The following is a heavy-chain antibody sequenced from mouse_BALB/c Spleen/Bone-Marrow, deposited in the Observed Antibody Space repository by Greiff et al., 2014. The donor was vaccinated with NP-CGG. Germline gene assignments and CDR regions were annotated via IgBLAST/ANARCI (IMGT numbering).Heavy chain of an antibody. J-gene: IGHJ4*01. CDR2: ISGVSSTI. D-gene: IGHD1-1*01. Sequence: EVNVVESGGGLVQPGGSRKLSCAASGFTFSNFGIHWVRQAPEKGLEWVAYISGVSSTIYYADTVKGRFTISRDNPKNTLFLQMTNLRSEDTAMYYCARSTWSYYNGMDYWGQGTSVTVSS. CDR1: GFTFSNFG. V-gene: IGHV5-17*02. CDR3: ARSTWSYYNGMDY.